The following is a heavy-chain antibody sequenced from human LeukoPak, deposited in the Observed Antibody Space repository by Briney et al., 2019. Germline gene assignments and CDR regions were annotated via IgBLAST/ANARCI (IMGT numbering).Heavy chain of an antibody. CDR3: AKVKWELPRSHFDY. CDR2: SSGSGGST. V-gene: IGHV3-23*01. J-gene: IGHJ4*02. D-gene: IGHD1-26*01. Sequence: PGGSLRLSCAASGFTFSSYAMSWVRQAPGKGLVEVSASSGSGGSTYYADSVKGRVTISRDNSKNTLYLQMNSLRAEDTAVYYCAKVKWELPRSHFDYWGQGTLVTVSS. CDR1: GFTFSSYA.